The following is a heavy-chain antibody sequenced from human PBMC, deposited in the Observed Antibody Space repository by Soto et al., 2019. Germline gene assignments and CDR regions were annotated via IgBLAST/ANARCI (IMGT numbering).Heavy chain of an antibody. V-gene: IGHV1-2*04. D-gene: IGHD5-18*01. Sequence: ASVKVSCKASGYTFTGYYMHWVRQAPGQGLEWMGWINPNSGGTNYAQKFQGWVTMTRDTSISTAYMELSRLRSDDTAVYYCAREGGLSDTAMVFYGMDVWGQGTTVTVSS. CDR3: AREGGLSDTAMVFYGMDV. J-gene: IGHJ6*02. CDR1: GYTFTGYY. CDR2: INPNSGGT.